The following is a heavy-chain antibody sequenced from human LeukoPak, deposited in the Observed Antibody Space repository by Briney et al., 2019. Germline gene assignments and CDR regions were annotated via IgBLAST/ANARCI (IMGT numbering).Heavy chain of an antibody. J-gene: IGHJ4*02. Sequence: GGSLRLSCAASGFTFTSYAVSWVRQAPGKGLEWVSAISGSGGSTYYADSVKGRFTISRDNSKNTLYLQMNSLRAEDTAVYYCAKIARNFYGSGSYYNPAEYWGQGTLVTVSS. CDR1: GFTFTSYA. D-gene: IGHD3-10*01. V-gene: IGHV3-23*01. CDR3: AKIARNFYGSGSYYNPAEY. CDR2: ISGSGGST.